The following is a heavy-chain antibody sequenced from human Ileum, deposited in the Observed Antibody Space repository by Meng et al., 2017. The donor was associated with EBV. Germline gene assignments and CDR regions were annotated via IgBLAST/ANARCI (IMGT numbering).Heavy chain of an antibody. CDR2: IIPMFGAP. V-gene: IGHV1-69*01. CDR3: ARESGRGYSSDY. D-gene: IGHD5-18*01. Sequence: QGQGERFGVEVKKPGCSVKSSCKVSGGTFRNTAITWVRQAPGQGLEWMGGIIPMFGAPDYAQRFQDRVTITADESTSTVYMELNSLRSEDTAVYYCARESGRGYSSDYWGQGTLVTVSS. J-gene: IGHJ4*02. CDR1: GGTFRNTA.